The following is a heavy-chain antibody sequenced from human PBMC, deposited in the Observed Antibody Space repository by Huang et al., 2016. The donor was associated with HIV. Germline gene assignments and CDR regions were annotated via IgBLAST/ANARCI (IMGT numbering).Heavy chain of an antibody. Sequence: EVHLVQSGAEVKEPGESLKISCQASGYNFGSYWIGWVRQMPGKGLEWMGVIYPVDSDTRYDPSFQGQVTISADQSINTAYLQWSSLKASDTAIYFCARQGLWLPPTDPFDYWGQGTPVTVSA. CDR1: GYNFGSYW. CDR3: ARQGLWLPPTDPFDY. V-gene: IGHV5-51*01. J-gene: IGHJ4*02. D-gene: IGHD3-10*01. CDR2: IYPVDSDT.